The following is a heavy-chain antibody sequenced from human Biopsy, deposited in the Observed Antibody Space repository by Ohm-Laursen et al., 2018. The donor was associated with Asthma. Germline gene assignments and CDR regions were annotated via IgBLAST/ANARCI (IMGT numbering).Heavy chain of an antibody. CDR2: ITWDSATT. D-gene: IGHD3-10*01. CDR3: AKDLYGSGSYTLIA. Sequence: SLRLSCAASGFIFDDYIIHWVRQAPGKGLEWVSHITWDSATTVYADSVKGRFTVSRDNAKNSVYLQMNSLRVEDTAMYYCAKDLYGSGSYTLIAWGQGTLVTVSS. CDR1: GFIFDDYI. J-gene: IGHJ4*02. V-gene: IGHV3-9*01.